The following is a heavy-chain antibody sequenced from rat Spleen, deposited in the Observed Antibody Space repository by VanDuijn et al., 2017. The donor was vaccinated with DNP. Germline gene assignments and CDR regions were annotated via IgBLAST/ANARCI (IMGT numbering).Heavy chain of an antibody. CDR3: ERWDNYGIYAMDA. J-gene: IGHJ4*01. V-gene: IGHV5-7*01. CDR1: GFTFSDYN. D-gene: IGHD1-11*01. CDR2: ISYDGSST. Sequence: EVQLVESGGGLVQPGRSLKLSCAASGFTFSDYNMAWVRQAPKKGLEWVATISYDGSSTYYRDSVKGRFTITRDNAKSTRYLQMDRLRSENTATYYSERWDNYGIYAMDAWGQGTSVTVSS.